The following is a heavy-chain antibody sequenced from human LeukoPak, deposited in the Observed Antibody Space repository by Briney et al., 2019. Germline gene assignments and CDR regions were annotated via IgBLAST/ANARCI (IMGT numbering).Heavy chain of an antibody. V-gene: IGHV3-74*01. CDR1: GFTFSSHW. J-gene: IGHJ4*02. Sequence: PGGSLRLSCAASGFTFSSHWMHWVRQAPGKGLVWVSRINGDGSSTSYADTMRGRFTISRDNAKSTLYLQMNSLSAEDTAVYYCTRGKPVDYWGQGTLVTVSS. CDR3: TRGKPVDY. CDR2: INGDGSST.